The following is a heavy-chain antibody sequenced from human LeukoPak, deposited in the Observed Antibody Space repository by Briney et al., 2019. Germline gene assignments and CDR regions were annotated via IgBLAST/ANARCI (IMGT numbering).Heavy chain of an antibody. D-gene: IGHD2-15*01. Sequence: ASVKVSCKASGYTFTSYGISWVRQAPGQGLEWMGWINFYNGNIDYAQKLQGRVTMTTDTSTSTAYMELRSLRSDDTAVYYCARRYCSGGSCYHFDYWGQGTLVTVSS. V-gene: IGHV1-18*01. CDR3: ARRYCSGGSCYHFDY. CDR1: GYTFTSYG. CDR2: INFYNGNI. J-gene: IGHJ4*02.